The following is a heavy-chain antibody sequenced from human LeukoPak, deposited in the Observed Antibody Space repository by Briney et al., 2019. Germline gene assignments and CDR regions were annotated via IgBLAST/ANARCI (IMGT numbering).Heavy chain of an antibody. V-gene: IGHV3-21*01. CDR1: RFNVSYNY. CDR2: ISTSSSYI. Sequence: GGSLRLSCATSRFNVSYNYMTWVRRAPGKGLEWVSSISTSSSYIYYADSVRGRFTISRDNAKNSLYLQMNSLRAEDTAVYSCARGADGVSSNSRGWFDPWGQGTLVTVSS. CDR3: ARGADGVSSNSRGWFDP. J-gene: IGHJ5*02. D-gene: IGHD2-15*01.